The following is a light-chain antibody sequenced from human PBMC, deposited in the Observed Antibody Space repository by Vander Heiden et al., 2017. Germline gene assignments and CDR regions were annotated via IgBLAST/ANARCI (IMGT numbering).Light chain of an antibody. J-gene: IGLJ2*01. V-gene: IGLV2-14*01. CDR3: SSYTSSSTLV. CDR1: SSDVGGYNY. Sequence: QSALTQPASVSGSPGQPITISCTGTSSDVGGYNYVSWYQQHPGNAPKLMIYDVSKRASGVSNRFSGSKSGNTASMTISGLQAEDEADYYCSSYTSSSTLVFGGGTKLTVL. CDR2: DVS.